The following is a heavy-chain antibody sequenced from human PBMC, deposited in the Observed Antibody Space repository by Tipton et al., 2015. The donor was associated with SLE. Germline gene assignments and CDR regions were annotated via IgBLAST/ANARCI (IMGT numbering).Heavy chain of an antibody. D-gene: IGHD1-26*01. CDR2: IRYDGTIE. Sequence: GSLRLSCAASGFTFSRYGMHWVRQAPGKRPEWVAFIRYDGTIEYYGDSVKGRFSISRDNSKNTLYLQMNSLRTEDTAVYYCAKEGGIYENNWFDPWGQGTLVTVSS. J-gene: IGHJ5*02. CDR3: AKEGGIYENNWFDP. CDR1: GFTFSRYG. V-gene: IGHV3-30*02.